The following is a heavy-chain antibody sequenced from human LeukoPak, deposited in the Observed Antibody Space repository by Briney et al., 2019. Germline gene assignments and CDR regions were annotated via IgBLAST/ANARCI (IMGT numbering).Heavy chain of an antibody. Sequence: PGRSLRLSCAASGFTFSNYWMHWVRQAPGKGLVWVSRISSDGSGTNYADSVKGRFTISRDNAKNTLYLQMNSLRAEDTAVYYCASRDYWGQGTLVTVSS. J-gene: IGHJ4*02. V-gene: IGHV3-74*01. CDR3: ASRDY. CDR2: ISSDGSGT. CDR1: GFTFSNYW.